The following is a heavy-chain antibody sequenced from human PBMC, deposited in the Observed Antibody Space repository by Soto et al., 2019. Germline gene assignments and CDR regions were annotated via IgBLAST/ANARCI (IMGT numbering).Heavy chain of an antibody. D-gene: IGHD2-15*01. J-gene: IGHJ4*02. CDR3: AKDPGGYCSGGSCPLQDPFFDY. CDR1: GFTFSSYA. Sequence: PGGSLRLSCAASGFTFSSYAMSWVRQAPGKGLEWVSAISGSGGSTYYADSVKGRFTISRDNSKNTLYLQMNSLRAEDTAVYYCAKDPGGYCSGGSCPLQDPFFDYWGQGTLVTVSS. CDR2: ISGSGGST. V-gene: IGHV3-23*01.